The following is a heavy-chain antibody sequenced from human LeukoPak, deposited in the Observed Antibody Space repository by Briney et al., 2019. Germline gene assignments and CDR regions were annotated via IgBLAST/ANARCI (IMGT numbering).Heavy chain of an antibody. CDR3: ARGTGYSSSWPIDY. D-gene: IGHD6-13*01. CDR2: IYTSGST. V-gene: IGHV4-61*02. CDR1: GGSISSGSYY. Sequence: SQTLSLTCTVSGGSISSGSYYWSWIRQPAGKGLEWIGRIYTSGSTNYNPSLKSRVTISVDTSKNQFSLKLSSVTAAGTAVYYCARGTGYSSSWPIDYWGQGTLVTVSS. J-gene: IGHJ4*02.